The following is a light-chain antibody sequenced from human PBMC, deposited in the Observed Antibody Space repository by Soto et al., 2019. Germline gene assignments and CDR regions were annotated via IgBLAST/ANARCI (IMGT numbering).Light chain of an antibody. CDR3: CSSAGTYTSV. CDR1: SSDVGGYNY. V-gene: IGLV2-11*01. Sequence: QSVLTQPRSVSGSPGQSVTISCTGTSSDVGGYNYGSWYQQHPGKAPKLMISDVSKRPSGVPDRFSGFKSGNTASLTISGLQAEDEAEYYCCSSAGTYTSVFGGGTKLTVL. CDR2: DVS. J-gene: IGLJ3*02.